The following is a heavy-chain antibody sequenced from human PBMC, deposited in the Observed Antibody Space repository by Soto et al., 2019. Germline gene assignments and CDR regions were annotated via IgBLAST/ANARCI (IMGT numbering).Heavy chain of an antibody. V-gene: IGHV4-34*01. CDR3: ARAGLLWFGELPELDYYGMDV. Sequence: SETLSLTCAVHGGPFRGYHWTWIRQPPGKGLEWIGEINNSGSTNDNPSLKSRVTISVDTSKNQFSLKLSSVTAADTAVYYCARAGLLWFGELPELDYYGMDVWGQGTTVTVSS. D-gene: IGHD3-10*01. CDR2: INNSGST. J-gene: IGHJ6*02. CDR1: GGPFRGYH.